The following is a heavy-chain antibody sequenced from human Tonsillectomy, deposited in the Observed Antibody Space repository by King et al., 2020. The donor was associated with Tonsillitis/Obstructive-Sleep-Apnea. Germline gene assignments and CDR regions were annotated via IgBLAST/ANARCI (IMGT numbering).Heavy chain of an antibody. J-gene: IGHJ6*03. CDR1: GYTFTGYY. V-gene: IGHV1-2*06. D-gene: IGHD6-6*01. Sequence: QLVQSGAEVKKPGASVKVSCKASGYTFTGYYMHWVRQAPGQGLEWMGRINPNSGGTNYAQKFQGRVTMTRDTSISTAYMELNRLRSDDTAVYYCARDGTAARDYYYYYYMDVWGKGTTVTVSS. CDR2: INPNSGGT. CDR3: ARDGTAARDYYYYYYMDV.